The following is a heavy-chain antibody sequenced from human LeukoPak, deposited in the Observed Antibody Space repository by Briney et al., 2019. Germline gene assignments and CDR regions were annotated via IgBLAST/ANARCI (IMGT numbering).Heavy chain of an antibody. Sequence: GGSLRLSCAASGFTFSDYYMSWIRQAPGKGLEWVSYISSSGSTIYYADSVKGQFTISRDNAKNSLYLQMNSLRAEDTAVYYCARYFYDFWSGYPGPFDYWGQGTLVTVSS. CDR1: GFTFSDYY. V-gene: IGHV3-11*01. CDR3: ARYFYDFWSGYPGPFDY. CDR2: ISSSGSTI. J-gene: IGHJ4*02. D-gene: IGHD3-3*01.